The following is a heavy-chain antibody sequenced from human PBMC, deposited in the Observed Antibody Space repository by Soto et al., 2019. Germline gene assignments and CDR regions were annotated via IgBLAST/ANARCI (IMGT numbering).Heavy chain of an antibody. J-gene: IGHJ3*01. CDR1: GGSISGYY. CDR2: IYYRGST. Sequence: QVQLQESGPGLVKPSETLSLTCTVSGGSISGYYWTWIRQPSGKGLEWIAYIYYRGSTHYNPSIKSRLTISVDTSKNQFSLKLSSVTAADTAVYYCARHANLVRGGVDVFDVWGQGAVVTVSS. V-gene: IGHV4-59*01. CDR3: ARHANLVRGGVDVFDV. D-gene: IGHD3-10*01.